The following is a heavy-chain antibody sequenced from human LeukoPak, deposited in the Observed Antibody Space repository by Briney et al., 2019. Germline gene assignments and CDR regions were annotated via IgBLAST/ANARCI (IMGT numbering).Heavy chain of an antibody. Sequence: GGSLRLSCAASGFTFSSYSMNWVRQAPGKGLEWVSYISSSSSYTNYADSVKGRFTISRDNAKNSLYLQMNSLRAEDTAVYYCARDGGTYHFDYWGQGTLVTVSS. CDR3: ARDGGTYHFDY. D-gene: IGHD1-26*01. CDR1: GFTFSSYS. V-gene: IGHV3-21*05. CDR2: ISSSSSYT. J-gene: IGHJ4*02.